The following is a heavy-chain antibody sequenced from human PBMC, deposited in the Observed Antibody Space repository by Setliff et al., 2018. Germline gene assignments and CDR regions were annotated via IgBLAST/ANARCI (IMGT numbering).Heavy chain of an antibody. CDR2: INPSGGLT. D-gene: IGHD3-3*01. J-gene: IGHJ3*02. Sequence: ASVKVSCKASGYTLTNCYMHWVRQAPGQGLEWMGIINPSGGLTRYAQKFQGRVTMTRDTSTSTVYMEVSSLRSEDTAAYYCARDRYYNSWSGTSITAPHDAFDIWGQGTMVTVSS. CDR3: ARDRYYNSWSGTSITAPHDAFDI. V-gene: IGHV1-46*03. CDR1: GYTLTNCY.